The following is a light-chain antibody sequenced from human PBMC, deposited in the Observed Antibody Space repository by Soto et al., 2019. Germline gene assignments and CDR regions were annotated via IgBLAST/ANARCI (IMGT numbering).Light chain of an antibody. V-gene: IGKV3-20*01. CDR2: GAS. Sequence: ENVLTQSPGTLSLSPGERATLFCRASQSVSSSSLAWYQQKPGQAPRLLMYGASSRATGIPDRFSGSGSGTDFTLTTRTLEHEDFEVYYCQQYGSSHRTLGQGTKVDIK. CDR1: QSVSSSS. J-gene: IGKJ1*01. CDR3: QQYGSSHRT.